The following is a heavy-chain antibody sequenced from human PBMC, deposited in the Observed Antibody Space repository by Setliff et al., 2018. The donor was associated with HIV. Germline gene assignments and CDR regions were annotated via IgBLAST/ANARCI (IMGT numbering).Heavy chain of an antibody. V-gene: IGHV4-39*02. CDR3: ARESALSGQSD. J-gene: IGHJ4*02. D-gene: IGHD6-19*01. CDR1: GGAISSRSYY. CDR2: ILYGGNT. Sequence: PSETLSLTCTVSGGAISSRSYYWGWIRQPPGKGPEWIANILYGGNTYYNPSLKSRVTISVDTSKNHFSLRLSSVTAADTAVYYCARESALSGQSDWGQGTLVTVSS.